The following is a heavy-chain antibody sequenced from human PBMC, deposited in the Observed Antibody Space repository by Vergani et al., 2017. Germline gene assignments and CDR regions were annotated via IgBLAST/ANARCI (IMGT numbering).Heavy chain of an antibody. CDR2: IIPIFGTA. D-gene: IGHD6-13*01. CDR1: GGTFSSYA. CDR3: ARDESSSSTSGY. J-gene: IGHJ4*02. V-gene: IGHV1-69*06. Sequence: QVQLVQSGAEVKKPGSSVKVSCKASGGTFSSYAISWVRQAPGQGLEWMGGIIPIFGTANYAQKFQGRVTMTTDTSTSTAYMELRSLRSDDTAVYYCARDESSSSTSGYWGQGTLVTVSS.